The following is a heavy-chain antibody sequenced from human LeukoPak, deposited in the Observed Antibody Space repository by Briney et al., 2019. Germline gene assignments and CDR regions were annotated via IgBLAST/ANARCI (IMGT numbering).Heavy chain of an antibody. D-gene: IGHD6-13*01. CDR3: ARGGRINSAAPALHY. Sequence: GAPVKVSCKASGYTFTSYAMHWVRQAPGQRLEWMGWINAGNGNTKYSQKFQGRVTITRDTSASTAYMELSSLRSEDTAVYYCARGGRINSAAPALHYWGQGTLVTVSS. V-gene: IGHV1-3*01. CDR2: INAGNGNT. J-gene: IGHJ4*02. CDR1: GYTFTSYA.